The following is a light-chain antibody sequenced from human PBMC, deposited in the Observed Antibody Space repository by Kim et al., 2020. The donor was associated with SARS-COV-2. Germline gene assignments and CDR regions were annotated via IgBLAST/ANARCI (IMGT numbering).Light chain of an antibody. V-gene: IGKV3-20*01. CDR1: QSVSSSY. CDR2: GAS. CDR3: QQYGSSPWT. Sequence: SPGERATLSCRASQSVSSSYLAWYRQRPGQAPSLLIYGASRRATGIPDRFSRSGSGTDFTLTITRLEPEDFAVYYCQQYGSSPWTFGQGTKVEIK. J-gene: IGKJ1*01.